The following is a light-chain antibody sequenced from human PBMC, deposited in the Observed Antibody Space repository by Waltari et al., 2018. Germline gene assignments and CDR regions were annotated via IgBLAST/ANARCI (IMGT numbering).Light chain of an antibody. V-gene: IGKV3-15*01. CDR1: QTVGSD. CDR2: GAS. Sequence: EILMTQSPATMSLSPGERATFACRASQTVGSDLAWYQQRRGQPPRLLIYGASNRATGVPARFSGSGSGTEFSLTISGLESDDFAVYYCQHYNNWPPGITFGQGTRLELE. CDR3: QHYNNWPPGIT. J-gene: IGKJ5*01.